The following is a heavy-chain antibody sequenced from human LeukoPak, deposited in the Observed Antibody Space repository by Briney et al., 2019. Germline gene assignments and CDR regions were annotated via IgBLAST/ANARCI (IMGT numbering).Heavy chain of an antibody. CDR1: AFTFRSSW. CDR3: ASAVENYGRNALDY. Sequence: PGGSLRLSCAASAFTFRSSWMHWVRQAPGKGLVWASRLNSDGSSTHYADSVKGRFTISRDNAKNTLYLQMNSLRAEDTAVYYCASAVENYGRNALDYWGQGTLVTVSS. V-gene: IGHV3-74*01. J-gene: IGHJ4*02. CDR2: LNSDGSST. D-gene: IGHD4-23*01.